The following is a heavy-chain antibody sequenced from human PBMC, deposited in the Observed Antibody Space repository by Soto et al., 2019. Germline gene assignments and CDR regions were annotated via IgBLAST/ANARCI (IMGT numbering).Heavy chain of an antibody. CDR3: ARLGCSGGSCYSRAAFDI. Sequence: QVQLQESGPGLVKPSETLSLTCTVSGGSISSYYWSWIRQPPGKGLEWIGYIYYSGSTNYNPSLKIRVTISVDTSKNQFSLKLSSVTAADTAVYYCARLGCSGGSCYSRAAFDIWGQGTMVTVSS. V-gene: IGHV4-59*08. D-gene: IGHD2-15*01. CDR1: GGSISSYY. CDR2: IYYSGST. J-gene: IGHJ3*02.